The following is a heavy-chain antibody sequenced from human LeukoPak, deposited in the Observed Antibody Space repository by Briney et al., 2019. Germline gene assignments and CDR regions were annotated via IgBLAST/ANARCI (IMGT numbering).Heavy chain of an antibody. Sequence: PGGALRLSRAASGFTFSSYAMSWVGPAPGKGLEWVSAISGSGGSTYYADSVKGRFTISRDNSKNTLYLQMNSLRAEDTAVYYCAKDGEQWLVTRLDYWGQGTLVTVSS. D-gene: IGHD6-19*01. J-gene: IGHJ4*02. CDR2: ISGSGGST. CDR3: AKDGEQWLVTRLDY. CDR1: GFTFSSYA. V-gene: IGHV3-23*01.